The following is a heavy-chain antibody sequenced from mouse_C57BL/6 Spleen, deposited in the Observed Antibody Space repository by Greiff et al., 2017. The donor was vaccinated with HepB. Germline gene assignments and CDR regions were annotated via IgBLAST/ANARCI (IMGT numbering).Heavy chain of an antibody. Sequence: QVHVKQPGAELVKPGASVKLSCKASGYTFTSYWMHWVKQRPGQGLEWIGMIHPNSGSTNYNEKFKSKATLTVDKSSSTAYMQLSSLTSEDSAVYYCARWGLYGSSGLDYWGQGTTLTVSS. D-gene: IGHD1-1*01. J-gene: IGHJ2*01. V-gene: IGHV1-64*01. CDR2: IHPNSGST. CDR1: GYTFTSYW. CDR3: ARWGLYGSSGLDY.